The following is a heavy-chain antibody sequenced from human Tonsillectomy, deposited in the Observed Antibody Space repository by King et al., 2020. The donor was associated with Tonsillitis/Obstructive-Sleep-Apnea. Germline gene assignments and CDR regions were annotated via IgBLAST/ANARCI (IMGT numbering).Heavy chain of an antibody. CDR1: GGSISSYY. CDR2: IYYSGST. J-gene: IGHJ6*03. D-gene: IGHD5-18*01. V-gene: IGHV4-59*01. Sequence: VQLQESGPGLVKPSETLSLTCTVSGGSISSYYWSWIRQPPGKGLEWIGYIYYSGSTNYNPSLKSRVTISVDTSKNQFSLKLSSVTAADTAVYYCARVFRGYSYGRHNYYYYYMDVWGKGTTVTVSS. CDR3: ARVFRGYSYGRHNYYYYYMDV.